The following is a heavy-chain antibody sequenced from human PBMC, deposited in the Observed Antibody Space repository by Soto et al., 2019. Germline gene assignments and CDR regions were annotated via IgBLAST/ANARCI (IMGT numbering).Heavy chain of an antibody. J-gene: IGHJ5*02. D-gene: IGHD1-1*01. V-gene: IGHV6-1*01. CDR1: GDIVSSNSAT. CDR2: TYYRSKWYN. CDR3: GRAHLGTDRYILEPFDP. Sequence: TWAISGDIVSSNSATWNWIRQSPSRVREWLGRTYYRSKWYNDYAISVKSRITINPDTSKNQFSLQLNSVIPEDTAVYYCGRAHLGTDRYILEPFDPWGQGTLVTVSS.